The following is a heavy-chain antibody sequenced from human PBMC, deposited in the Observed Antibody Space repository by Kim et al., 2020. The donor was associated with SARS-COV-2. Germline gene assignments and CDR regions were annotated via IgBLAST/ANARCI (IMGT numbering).Heavy chain of an antibody. CDR3: SRDGWELLHLPYAFDI. J-gene: IGHJ3*02. CDR2: ISSSSSTI. CDR1: GFTFSSYS. D-gene: IGHD1-26*01. V-gene: IGHV3-48*02. Sequence: GGSLRLSCAASGFTFSSYSMNWVRQAPGKGLEWVSYISSSSSTIYYADSVKGRFTISSENAKNSLYLQMNSLRDEDTAVYYCSRDGWELLHLPYAFDIWGQGTMVTVSS.